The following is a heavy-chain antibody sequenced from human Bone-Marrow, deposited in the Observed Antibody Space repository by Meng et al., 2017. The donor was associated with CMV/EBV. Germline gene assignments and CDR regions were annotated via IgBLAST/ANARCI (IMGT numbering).Heavy chain of an antibody. CDR1: GFIFDDSY. Sequence: GESLKIACAASGFIFDDSYMSWIRQAPGRGLEWVSYIARNGGRIHYADSVKGRFTIIRDNAKNTLYLQMNSLRAEDTAVYYSARGVAAGRDYWGQGMLVTVS. CDR2: IARNGGRI. CDR3: ARGVAAGRDY. D-gene: IGHD6-13*01. V-gene: IGHV3-11*04. J-gene: IGHJ4*02.